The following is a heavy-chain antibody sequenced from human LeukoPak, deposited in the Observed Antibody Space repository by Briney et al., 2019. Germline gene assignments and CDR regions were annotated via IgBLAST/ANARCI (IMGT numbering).Heavy chain of an antibody. Sequence: PGGSLRLSCAASGFTFSNYSMNWVRQAPGKGLEWVSSISSSSSYIYYADSVKGRFTISRDNAKNSLYLQINSLRAEDTAVYYCARDEVATISLDYWGQGTLVTVSS. V-gene: IGHV3-21*01. CDR3: ARDEVATISLDY. J-gene: IGHJ4*02. D-gene: IGHD5-12*01. CDR1: GFTFSNYS. CDR2: ISSSSSYI.